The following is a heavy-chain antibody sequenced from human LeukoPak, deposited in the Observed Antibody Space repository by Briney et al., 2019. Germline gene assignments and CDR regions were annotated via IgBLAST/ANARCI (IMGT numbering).Heavy chain of an antibody. CDR1: GGTFSSYA. D-gene: IGHD3-22*01. CDR2: IIPIFGTA. Sequence: SVKVSCKASGGTFSSYAISWVRQAPGQGLEWMGGIIPIFGTANYAQKFQGRVTITTDESTSTAYMELSSLRSEDTAVYYCARDMADHYYDSSGYYSFDYWGQGTLVTVSS. V-gene: IGHV1-69*05. J-gene: IGHJ4*02. CDR3: ARDMADHYYDSSGYYSFDY.